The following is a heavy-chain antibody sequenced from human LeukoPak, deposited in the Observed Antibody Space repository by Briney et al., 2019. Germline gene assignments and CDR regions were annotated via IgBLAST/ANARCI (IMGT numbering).Heavy chain of an antibody. V-gene: IGHV4-59*01. CDR2: IHSSGST. CDR3: ARDRPGGSSLDY. D-gene: IGHD6-13*01. Sequence: SETLSLTCTVSGGSISGDYWSWIRQSPGKGLEWIAYIHSSGSTSYNPSLKSRVTISVDTTKNEFSLKLTSVNAADTAVYYCARDRPGGSSLDYWGQGTLVTVSS. J-gene: IGHJ4*02. CDR1: GGSISGDY.